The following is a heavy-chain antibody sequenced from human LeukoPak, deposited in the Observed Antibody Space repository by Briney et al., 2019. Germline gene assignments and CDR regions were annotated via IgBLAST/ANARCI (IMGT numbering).Heavy chain of an antibody. V-gene: IGHV4-39*07. J-gene: IGHJ5*02. D-gene: IGHD3-10*01. CDR2: INHGGST. CDR1: GGSISSGSYY. CDR3: ARGPGGITMVRRLHNWFDP. Sequence: PSETLSLTCTVSGGSISSGSYYWSWIRQPPGKGPEWIGEINHGGSTNYNPSLKSRVTISVDTSTNQFSLKLSSVTAADTAVYYCARGPGGITMVRRLHNWFDPWGQGTLVTVSS.